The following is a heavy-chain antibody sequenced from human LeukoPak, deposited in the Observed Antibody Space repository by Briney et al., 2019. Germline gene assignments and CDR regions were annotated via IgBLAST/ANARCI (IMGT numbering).Heavy chain of an antibody. CDR3: AKDREVAGTFLPDY. J-gene: IGHJ4*02. Sequence: GRSLRLSCAASGFTFSTYGMHWVRQAPGMGLEWVALISYDESNEYHAGSVKGRFSVSRDNSKNTLYLQMNSLRAEDTAVYYCAKDREVAGTFLPDYWGQGTLVTVSS. D-gene: IGHD6-19*01. CDR2: ISYDESNE. CDR1: GFTFSTYG. V-gene: IGHV3-30*18.